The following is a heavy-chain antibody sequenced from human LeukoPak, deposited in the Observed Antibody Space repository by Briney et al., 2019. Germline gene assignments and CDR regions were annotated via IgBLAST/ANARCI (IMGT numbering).Heavy chain of an antibody. V-gene: IGHV3-15*01. Sequence: GGSLRLSCAASGFIFTSAWMTWVRQAPGMGLEWVGHIKSNTDGGTTNYAAPVKGRFTISRDDSKNTLYLQMNSLKTEDTAVYYCTTDNSHPGNGNYWGQGTLVTVSS. CDR2: IKSNTDGGTT. J-gene: IGHJ4*02. CDR1: GFIFTSAW. CDR3: TTDNSHPGNGNY. D-gene: IGHD4-23*01.